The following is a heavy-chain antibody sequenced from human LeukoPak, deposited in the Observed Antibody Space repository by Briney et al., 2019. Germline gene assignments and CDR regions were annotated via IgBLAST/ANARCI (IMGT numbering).Heavy chain of an antibody. CDR2: IRTTAEGAKYA. V-gene: IGHV3-48*02. J-gene: IGHJ4*02. Sequence: GGSLRLSCATSGFSFTDYPMNWVRQAPGKGLEWISNIRTTAEGAKYAYYADSVKGRVTISRDDGKNTLYLHMNSLRDDDTAVYYCATDQRCAFDYWGQGILVTVSS. D-gene: IGHD1-1*01. CDR3: ATDQRCAFDY. CDR1: GFSFTDYP.